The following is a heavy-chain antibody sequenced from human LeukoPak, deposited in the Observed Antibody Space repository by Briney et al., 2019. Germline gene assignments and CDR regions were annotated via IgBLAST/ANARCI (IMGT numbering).Heavy chain of an antibody. V-gene: IGHV3-21*01. Sequence: GGSLRLSCAASGFNFRSYGMNWVRQAPGKGLEWVSSISASSSYIFYADAVKGRFTVSRDNAKNSVYLQMDSLRAEDTAVYYCARDSELLEWLPDSDLWGQGTLVTVSS. CDR3: ARDSELLEWLPDSDL. CDR2: ISASSSYI. D-gene: IGHD3-3*01. J-gene: IGHJ5*02. CDR1: GFNFRSYG.